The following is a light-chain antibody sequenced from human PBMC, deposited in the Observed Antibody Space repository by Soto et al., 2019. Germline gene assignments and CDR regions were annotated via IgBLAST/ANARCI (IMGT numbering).Light chain of an antibody. Sequence: QSAVTQPPSVSGAPGQRVTISCTGSSSNIGAGYDVHWYQQFPGTAPKLLIYGNNNRPSGVPDRFSGSKSGTSASLAITGLQAEDEVDYYCQSFDTRLNSVVFGGGTKVTVL. CDR1: SSNIGAGYD. CDR2: GNN. J-gene: IGLJ2*01. CDR3: QSFDTRLNSVV. V-gene: IGLV1-40*01.